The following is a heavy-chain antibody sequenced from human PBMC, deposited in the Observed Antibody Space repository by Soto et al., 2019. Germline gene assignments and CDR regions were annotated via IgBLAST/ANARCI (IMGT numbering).Heavy chain of an antibody. CDR1: GFTFSSFT. Sequence: EVQLVESGGGLVKPGGSLRLSCAASGFTFSSFTMSWVRQAPGKGLEWVSDIGSSSTYISYGDSVKGRFTISRDNAKNSLYLQMNSLRAEDTALYYCARVWGGGDGMDVWGQGTTVTVSS. D-gene: IGHD3-16*01. V-gene: IGHV3-21*01. CDR2: IGSSSTYI. CDR3: ARVWGGGDGMDV. J-gene: IGHJ6*02.